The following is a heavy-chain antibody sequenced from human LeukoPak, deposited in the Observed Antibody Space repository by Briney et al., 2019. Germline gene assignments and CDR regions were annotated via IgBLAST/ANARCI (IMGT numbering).Heavy chain of an antibody. V-gene: IGHV3-21*01. Sequence: GGSPRLSCAASGFTFSSYSMNWVRQAPGKGLEWVSSISSSSSYIYYADSVKGRFAISRDNSKNTLYLQMNSLRAEDTAVYYCATESGSLKLGAFDIWGQGTMVTVSS. CDR2: ISSSSSYI. CDR3: ATESGSLKLGAFDI. J-gene: IGHJ3*02. CDR1: GFTFSSYS. D-gene: IGHD1-26*01.